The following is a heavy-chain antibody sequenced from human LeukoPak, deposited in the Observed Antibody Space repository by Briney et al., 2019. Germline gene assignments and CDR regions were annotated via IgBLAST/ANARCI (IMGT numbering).Heavy chain of an antibody. CDR3: ARGVSGSYPLWDYYMDV. D-gene: IGHD1-26*01. J-gene: IGHJ6*03. Sequence: ASVKVSCKASGYTFTGYYMHWVRQAPGQGLEWMGWINPNSGGTNYAQKFQGRVTMTRDTSISTAYMELSRLRSDDTAVYYCARGVSGSYPLWDYYMDVWGKGTTVTVSS. CDR2: INPNSGGT. V-gene: IGHV1-2*02. CDR1: GYTFTGYY.